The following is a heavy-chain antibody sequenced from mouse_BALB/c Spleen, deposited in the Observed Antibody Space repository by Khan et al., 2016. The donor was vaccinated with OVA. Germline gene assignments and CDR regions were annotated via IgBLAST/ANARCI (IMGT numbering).Heavy chain of an antibody. CDR2: IWSDGST. D-gene: IGHD2-10*01. V-gene: IGHV2-6-1*01. CDR3: ARQTYYHYNIMDN. Sequence: VKLMESGPGLVAPSQSLSITCTISGFSLTNYGVHWVRQPPGKGLEWLVVIWSDGSTTYNSALKSRLTISKDNSESQVFLKMNSLQTDDTAMYFCARQTYYHYNIMDNWGQGTSVTVSS. J-gene: IGHJ4*01. CDR1: GFSLTNYG.